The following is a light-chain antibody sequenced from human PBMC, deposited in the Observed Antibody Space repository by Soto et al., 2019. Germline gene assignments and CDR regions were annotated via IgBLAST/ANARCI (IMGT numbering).Light chain of an antibody. CDR2: EVS. Sequence: ALTQPASVSGSPGQSITISCTGTSSDVGSYNLVSWYQQHPGKAPKLMIYEVSKRPSGVSNRFSGSKSGNTASLTISGLQAEDEADYYCCSYAGSSTPYVFGTGTKVTVL. CDR1: SSDVGSYNL. CDR3: CSYAGSSTPYV. V-gene: IGLV2-23*02. J-gene: IGLJ1*01.